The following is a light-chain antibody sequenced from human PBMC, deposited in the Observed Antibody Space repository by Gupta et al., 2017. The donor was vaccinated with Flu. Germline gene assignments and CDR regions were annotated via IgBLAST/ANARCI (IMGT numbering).Light chain of an antibody. CDR2: GTS. CDR3: QLYCSLPVT. J-gene: IGKJ1*01. CDR1: QRFGSFF. V-gene: IGKV3-20*01. Sequence: GTLYLSPGERATRSCVASQRFGSFFLAWYQQKPGQAPRLLIYGTSSRATGIPDRFSGSGSGTEFTLTINRLEPEDFAVYYCQLYCSLPVTFGQGTKVEVK.